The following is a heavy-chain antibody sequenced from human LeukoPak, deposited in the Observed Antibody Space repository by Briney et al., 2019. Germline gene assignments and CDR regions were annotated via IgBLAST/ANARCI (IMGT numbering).Heavy chain of an antibody. CDR3: ARIHYDFWSGYRSHYYYYYMDV. V-gene: IGHV4-59*01. Sequence: SETLSLTCTVSGGSISSYYWSWIRQPPGKGLEWIGYIYYSGSTNYNSSLKSRVTISVDTSKNQFSLKLSSVTAADTAVYYCARIHYDFWSGYRSHYYYYYMDVWGKGTTVTVSS. CDR2: IYYSGST. J-gene: IGHJ6*03. D-gene: IGHD3-3*01. CDR1: GGSISSYY.